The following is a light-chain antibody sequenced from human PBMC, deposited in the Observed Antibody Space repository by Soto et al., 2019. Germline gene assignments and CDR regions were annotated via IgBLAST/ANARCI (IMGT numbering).Light chain of an antibody. CDR2: DAS. CDR3: QQYDNPPLT. CDR1: QDIDIY. J-gene: IGKJ4*01. V-gene: IGKV1-33*01. Sequence: DIQMTQSPSSLSAYVGDRVTITCQTSQDIDIYLNWYQQKPGTDPKLLIYDASDWETGVPSRFSGSGSGTDFTFTISSLQPEDVATYYCQQYDNPPLTFGGGTKVEIK.